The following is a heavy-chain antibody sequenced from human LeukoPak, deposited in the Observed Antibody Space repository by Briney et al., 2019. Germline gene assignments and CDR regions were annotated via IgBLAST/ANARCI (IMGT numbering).Heavy chain of an antibody. CDR2: ISGSGGST. CDR1: GFIFRSYS. D-gene: IGHD3-22*01. J-gene: IGHJ4*02. CDR3: AKGMIVVPPRGPYFDY. Sequence: PGGSLRLSCAASGFIFRSYSMNWVRQAPGKGLEWVSAISGSGGSTYYADSVKGRFTISRDNSKNTLYLQMNSLRAEDTAVYYCAKGMIVVPPRGPYFDYWGQGTLVTVSS. V-gene: IGHV3-23*01.